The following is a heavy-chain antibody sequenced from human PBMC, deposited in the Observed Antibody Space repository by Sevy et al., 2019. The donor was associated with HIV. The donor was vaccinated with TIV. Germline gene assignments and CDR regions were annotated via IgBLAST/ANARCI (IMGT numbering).Heavy chain of an antibody. J-gene: IGHJ4*02. V-gene: IGHV3-48*01. D-gene: IGHD6-6*01. CDR3: TRGKGSSDY. CDR2: ISSNSNTI. Sequence: GGSLRLSCAASGFTFSTYNMNWVRQAPGKGLEWISYISSNSNTIDYADSVKGRFTISRDNAKNSVYLQMNSLRGEDTAVYYCTRGKGSSDYWGQGPLVTVSS. CDR1: GFTFSTYN.